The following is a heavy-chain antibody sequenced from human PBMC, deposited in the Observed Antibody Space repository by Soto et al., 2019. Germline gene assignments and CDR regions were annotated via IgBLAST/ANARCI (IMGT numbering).Heavy chain of an antibody. CDR3: ARGNSITMSHNWFDP. D-gene: IGHD3-10*02. Sequence: KTSETLSLTCTVSGGSISSSGSYWGWVRQPPGKGLEWIVSFYYTGGTYSTYYNPSLKSRVTISVDTPKRQFSLNLRSVTAADTAVYYCARGNSITMSHNWFDPWGQGTLVTVSS. CDR2: FYYTGGTYST. V-gene: IGHV4-39*01. CDR1: GGSISSSGSY. J-gene: IGHJ5*02.